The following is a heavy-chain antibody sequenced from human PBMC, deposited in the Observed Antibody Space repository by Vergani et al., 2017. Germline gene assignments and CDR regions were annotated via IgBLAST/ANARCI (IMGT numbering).Heavy chain of an antibody. D-gene: IGHD4-23*01. J-gene: IGHJ2*01. Sequence: VLLQEPGPGLVRPSETLSLKCSVSGASIDSFYWRWIRQSPRKGLEWVGYVFRNGNVNYNPSFNFRVAIDTSNNELSLRVTSVTAADTAVYYCARDFGGEWYFDLWGRGATVTVSS. CDR1: GASIDSFY. CDR2: VFRNGNV. CDR3: ARDFGGEWYFDL. V-gene: IGHV4-4*08.